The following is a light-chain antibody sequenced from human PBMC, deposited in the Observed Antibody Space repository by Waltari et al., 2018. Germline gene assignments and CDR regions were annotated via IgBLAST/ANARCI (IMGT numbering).Light chain of an antibody. CDR3: QQSDSTPRFT. CDR2: AAS. J-gene: IGKJ3*01. Sequence: DIQMTQSPSSLSASVGDRVTITCRASQSVNNYLNWYQQQPGKAPKLLIYAASTLQSGVPSRFSGSGSGTYFTLTISSLQPEDFATYYCQQSDSTPRFTFGPGTKVDIK. CDR1: QSVNNY. V-gene: IGKV1-39*01.